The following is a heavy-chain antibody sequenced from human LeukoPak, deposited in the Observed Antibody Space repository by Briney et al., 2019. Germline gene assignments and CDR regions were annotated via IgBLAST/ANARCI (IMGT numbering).Heavy chain of an antibody. J-gene: IGHJ4*02. CDR2: IYYSGST. D-gene: IGHD2-21*02. CDR3: ARVKIGDGYFDY. V-gene: IGHV4-59*01. Sequence: KSSETLSLTCTVSGGSISSYYWSWIRQPPGKGLEWIGYIYYSGSTNYNPSPKSRVTISVDTSKNQFSLKLSSVTAADTAVYYCARVKIGDGYFDYWGQGTLVTVSS. CDR1: GGSISSYY.